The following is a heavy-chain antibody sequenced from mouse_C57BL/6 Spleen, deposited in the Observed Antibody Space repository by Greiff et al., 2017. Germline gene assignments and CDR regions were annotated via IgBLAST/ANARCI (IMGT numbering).Heavy chain of an antibody. CDR3: ARSNYPYWYFDV. V-gene: IGHV1-82*01. J-gene: IGHJ1*03. CDR2: FYPGDGDT. Sequence: QVQLKQSGPELVKPGASVKISCKASGYAFSSSWMNWVKQSPGKGLEWIGRFYPGDGDTNYNGKFKGKATLTADKSSSTAYMQLSSLTSEDSAVYFCARSNYPYWYFDVWGTGTTVTVSS. D-gene: IGHD2-5*01. CDR1: GYAFSSSW.